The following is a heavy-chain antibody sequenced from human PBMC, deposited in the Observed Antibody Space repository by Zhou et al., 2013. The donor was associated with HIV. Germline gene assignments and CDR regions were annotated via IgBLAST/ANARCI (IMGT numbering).Heavy chain of an antibody. D-gene: IGHD2-15*01. CDR3: AKESGCSSSSCPSRHFDY. J-gene: IGHJ4*02. V-gene: IGHV1-69*05. CDR2: FIPFFSSA. Sequence: QVQLVQSGPEVRKPGSSVKVSCKASGGTVTSYGISWVRQAPGQGLEWMGGFIPFFSSAHYAQTFQGRVTFTRDESTNTAYMELSSLRFEDTALYYCAKESGCSSSSCPSRHFDYWGQGTLVTVSS. CDR1: GGTVTSYG.